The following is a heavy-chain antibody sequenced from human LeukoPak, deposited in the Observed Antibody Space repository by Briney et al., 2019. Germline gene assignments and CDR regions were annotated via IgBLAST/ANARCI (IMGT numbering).Heavy chain of an antibody. CDR2: INHSGST. V-gene: IGHV4-34*01. Sequence: SETLSLTCAVYGGSFSGYYWSWIRQPPGKGLEWIGEINHSGSTNYNPSLKSRVTISVDTSKNQFSLKLSSVTAADTAVYYCARRRRLLWFGELWGFDPWGQGTLVTVSS. CDR3: ARRRRLLWFGELWGFDP. J-gene: IGHJ5*02. D-gene: IGHD3-10*01. CDR1: GGSFSGYY.